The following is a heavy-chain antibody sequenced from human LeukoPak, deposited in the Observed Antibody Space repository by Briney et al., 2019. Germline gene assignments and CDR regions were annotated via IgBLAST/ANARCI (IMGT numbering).Heavy chain of an antibody. V-gene: IGHV4-34*01. CDR2: INHSGST. D-gene: IGHD5-24*01. Sequence: SETLSLTCAVYGGSFSGYYWSWIRRPPGKGLEWIGEINHSGSTNYNPSLKSRVTISVDTSKNQFSLKLSSVTAADTAVYYCARERRWLQFSYYYYYYMDVWGKGTTVTVSS. CDR1: GGSFSGYY. J-gene: IGHJ6*03. CDR3: ARERRWLQFSYYYYYYMDV.